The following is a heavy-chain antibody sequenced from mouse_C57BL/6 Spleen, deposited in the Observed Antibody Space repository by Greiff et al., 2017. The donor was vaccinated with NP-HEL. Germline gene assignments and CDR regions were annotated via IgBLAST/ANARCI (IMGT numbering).Heavy chain of an antibody. CDR2: IYPGDGDT. CDR1: GYAFSSYW. J-gene: IGHJ3*01. Sequence: QVHVKQSGAELVKPGASVKISCKASGYAFSSYWMNWVKQRPGKGLEWIGQIYPGDGDTNYNGKFKGKATLTADKSSSTAYMQLSSLTSEDSAVYFCAYLEDVAYWGQGTLVTVSA. CDR3: AYLEDVAY. V-gene: IGHV1-80*01.